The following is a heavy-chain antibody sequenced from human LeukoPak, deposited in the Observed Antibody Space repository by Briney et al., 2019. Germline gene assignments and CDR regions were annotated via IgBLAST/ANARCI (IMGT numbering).Heavy chain of an antibody. CDR1: GGSISSGGYY. J-gene: IGHJ4*02. V-gene: IGHV4-31*03. Sequence: SETLSLTCTVSGGSISSGGYYWSWIRQHPGKGLEWIGYIYYSGSTYYNPSLKSRVTISVDTSKNQFSLKLSSVTAADTAVYYCARGRPVLTGPPHYFDYWGQGTLVTVSS. CDR3: ARGRPVLTGPPHYFDY. CDR2: IYYSGST. D-gene: IGHD3-9*01.